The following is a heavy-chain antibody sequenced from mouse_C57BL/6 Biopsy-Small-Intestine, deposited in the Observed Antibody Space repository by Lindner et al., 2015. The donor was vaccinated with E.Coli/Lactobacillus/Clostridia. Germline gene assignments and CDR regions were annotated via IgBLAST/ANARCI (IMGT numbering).Heavy chain of an antibody. CDR1: GFSLTSFG. CDR2: IWTNGRT. D-gene: IGHD2-3*01. J-gene: IGHJ3*01. CDR3: ASARGDGSFAY. Sequence: VQLQESGPGLVAPSQSLSITCTVSGFSLTSFGVDWVRQSPGKGLEWLGVIWTNGRTNYNSALKSRLSISKDNSKSQVFLKMDSLQTDDTALYYCASARGDGSFAYWGQGTLVTVPA. V-gene: IGHV2-6*01.